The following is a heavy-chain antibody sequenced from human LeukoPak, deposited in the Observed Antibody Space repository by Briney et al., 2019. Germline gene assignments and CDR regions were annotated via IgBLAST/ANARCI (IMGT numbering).Heavy chain of an antibody. Sequence: ASVKVSCKASGYTFNTYGITWVRQAPGQGLEWMGWISPYNGNTNYAQKFQGRVTLTTDTSTSTAYMELRSLRSDDTAVYYCARGPHERSGYPDDWGQGTLVTVSS. CDR2: ISPYNGNT. CDR1: GYTFNTYG. CDR3: ARGPHERSGYPDD. D-gene: IGHD3-22*01. V-gene: IGHV1-18*01. J-gene: IGHJ4*02.